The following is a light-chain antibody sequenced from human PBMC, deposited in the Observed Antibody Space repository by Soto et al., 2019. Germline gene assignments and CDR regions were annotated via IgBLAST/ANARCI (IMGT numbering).Light chain of an antibody. CDR2: KTS. Sequence: DIEMSQSPSTLSPSVGDRVTITCRARQSISRWLAWYQQKPGKAPELLIYKTSILEEGVPSRFSGSGSGREFTLTISSLQPDDFATYYCQQYNSYPGTFGHGTKVDIK. CDR1: QSISRW. V-gene: IGKV1-5*03. CDR3: QQYNSYPGT. J-gene: IGKJ1*01.